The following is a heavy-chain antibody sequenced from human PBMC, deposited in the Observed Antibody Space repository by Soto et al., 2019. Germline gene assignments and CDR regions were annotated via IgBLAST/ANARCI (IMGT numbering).Heavy chain of an antibody. CDR2: IYYSGST. Sequence: QVQLQESGPGLVKPSQTLSLTCPVSGGSISSGGYYWSWIRQHPGKRLDWIGYIYYSGSTYYNPSLTSRVNISVDTSKNQFSLKLSSVTAADTAVYYCARDRVVPAVKFDPWGQGTMVTVSS. CDR1: GGSISSGGYY. V-gene: IGHV4-31*03. D-gene: IGHD2-2*01. J-gene: IGHJ5*02. CDR3: ARDRVVPAVKFDP.